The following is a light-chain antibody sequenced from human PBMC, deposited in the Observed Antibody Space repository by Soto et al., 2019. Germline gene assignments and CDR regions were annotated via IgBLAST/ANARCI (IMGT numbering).Light chain of an antibody. CDR3: GTWDSSLSAPYV. V-gene: IGLV1-51*02. CDR2: ENN. J-gene: IGLJ1*01. Sequence: VLKHAASVKGVPGDNGTIFCSGSSSNIGNNYVSWYQQLPGTAPKLLIFENNKRPSGIPDRFSGSKSGTSATLGITGLQTGDEANYYCGTWDSSLSAPYVFGTGTKVTVL. CDR1: SSNIGNNY.